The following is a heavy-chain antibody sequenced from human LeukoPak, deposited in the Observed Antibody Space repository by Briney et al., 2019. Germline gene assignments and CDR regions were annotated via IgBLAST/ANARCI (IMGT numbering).Heavy chain of an antibody. CDR3: ARRGRNSSGWQDYL. J-gene: IGHJ4*02. V-gene: IGHV4-59*02. Sequence: AETLSLTCTVSCGSVASYYWSWIRQPPGKGLEWIANIYHTGSTNYNPSLSSRVTISITAAKNQFSLKLASGSVSLTAVYYCARRGRNSSGWQDYLWGQGTLVTVSS. CDR2: IYHTGST. CDR1: CGSVASYY. D-gene: IGHD6-25*01.